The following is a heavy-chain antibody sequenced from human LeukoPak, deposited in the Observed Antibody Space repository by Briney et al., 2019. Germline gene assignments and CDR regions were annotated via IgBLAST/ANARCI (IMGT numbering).Heavy chain of an antibody. D-gene: IGHD3-10*01. CDR2: INDSGDTI. Sequence: GGSLRLSCAASGFTFNIYALGWVHQAPGKGLEWVSSINDSGDTINYGDSVKGRFTIARDDSKNTVYLEMKSLTAEDTAFYYCARGGWPFDLWGQGTLVTVSS. CDR1: GFTFNIYA. V-gene: IGHV3-23*01. J-gene: IGHJ4*02. CDR3: ARGGWPFDL.